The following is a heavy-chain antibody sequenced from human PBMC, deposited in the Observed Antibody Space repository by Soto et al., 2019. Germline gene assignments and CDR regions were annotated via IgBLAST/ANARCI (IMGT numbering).Heavy chain of an antibody. CDR2: ISSSSSYI. Sequence: PGGSLRLSCAASGFTFSSYSMNWVRQAPGKGLEWVSSISSSSSYIYYADSVKGRFTISRDNAKNSLYLQMNSLRAEDTAVYYCARDIMVQLERAEAFDIWGQGTMVTVSS. CDR3: ARDIMVQLERAEAFDI. V-gene: IGHV3-21*01. D-gene: IGHD1-1*01. J-gene: IGHJ3*02. CDR1: GFTFSSYS.